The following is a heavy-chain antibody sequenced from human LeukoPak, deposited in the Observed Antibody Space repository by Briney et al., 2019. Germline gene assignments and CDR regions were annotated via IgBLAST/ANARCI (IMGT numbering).Heavy chain of an antibody. D-gene: IGHD2-2*01. CDR2: INHSGST. Sequence: SETLSLTCAVYGGSFSGYYWSWIRRPPGKGLEWIGEINHSGSTNYNPSLKSRVTISVDTSKNQFSLKLSSVTAADTAVYYCARGRVQGGYCSSTSCRGGDYWGQGTLVTVSS. J-gene: IGHJ4*02. V-gene: IGHV4-34*01. CDR1: GGSFSGYY. CDR3: ARGRVQGGYCSSTSCRGGDY.